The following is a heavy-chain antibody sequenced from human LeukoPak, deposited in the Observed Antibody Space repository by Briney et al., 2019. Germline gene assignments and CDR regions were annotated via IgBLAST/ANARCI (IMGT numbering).Heavy chain of an antibody. CDR1: GFTFSSYG. CDR2: IWYDGSNK. J-gene: IGHJ6*02. V-gene: IGHV3-33*01. D-gene: IGHD3-3*01. CDR3: XXEXXXXXXXRXYYXGMDV. Sequence: GGSLRLSCAASGFTFSSYGMHWVRQAPGKGLEWVAVIWYDGSNKYYADSVKGRFTISRDNSKNTLYLQMNSLRAEDTAVYYFXXEXXXXXXXRXYYXGMDVWGQGTTVTVSS.